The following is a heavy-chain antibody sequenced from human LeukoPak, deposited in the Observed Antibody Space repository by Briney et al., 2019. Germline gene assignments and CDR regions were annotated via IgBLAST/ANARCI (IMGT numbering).Heavy chain of an antibody. CDR2: INPRGRF. D-gene: IGHD3-22*01. CDR3: ARGRQEVSMIVVVMTAVSYYLDV. V-gene: IGHV4-34*01. Sequence: SETLSLTCAVYGGSFSGYYWTWIRQAPGKGLEWIGEINPRGRFSYNPSLKSRLTISVDASKNQFSLNLRSLTAADRAVYYCARGRQEVSMIVVVMTAVSYYLDVWGKGTTVTVS. CDR1: GGSFSGYY. J-gene: IGHJ6*03.